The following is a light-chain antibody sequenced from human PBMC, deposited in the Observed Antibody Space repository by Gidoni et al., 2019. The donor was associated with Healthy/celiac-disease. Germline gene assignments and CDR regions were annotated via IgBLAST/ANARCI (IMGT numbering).Light chain of an antibody. CDR1: QSVSSIY. CDR2: GAS. Sequence: ELVLTQSPGTLSLSPGERATLSCRASQSVSSIYLAWYQQKPGQAPRLLIYGASSRATGIPDRFSGSGSGTDFTLTISRLEPEDFAVYYCQQYGSSRTFGQGTKVEIK. V-gene: IGKV3-20*01. J-gene: IGKJ1*01. CDR3: QQYGSSRT.